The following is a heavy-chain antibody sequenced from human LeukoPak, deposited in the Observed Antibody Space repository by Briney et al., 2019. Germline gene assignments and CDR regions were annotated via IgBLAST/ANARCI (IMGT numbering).Heavy chain of an antibody. CDR3: ARHPGYSSSWYNYYGMDV. CDR2: IYYGGST. J-gene: IGHJ6*02. V-gene: IGHV4-39*01. CDR1: GGSISSSSYY. D-gene: IGHD6-13*01. Sequence: SETLSLTCTVSGGSISSSSYYWGWIRQPPGKGLEWIGSIYYGGSTYYNPSLKSRVTISVDTSKNQFSLKLSSVTAADTAVYCCARHPGYSSSWYNYYGMDVWGQGTTVTVSS.